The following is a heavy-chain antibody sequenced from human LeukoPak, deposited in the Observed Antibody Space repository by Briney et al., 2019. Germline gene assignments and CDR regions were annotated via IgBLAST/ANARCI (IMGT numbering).Heavy chain of an antibody. CDR2: IYYSGST. CDR3: ARVSDYSYYFDY. D-gene: IGHD3-16*01. CDR1: GGSISSGDYY. Sequence: SETLSLTCTVSGGSISSGDYYWSWIRQPPGKGLEWIGYIYYSGSTYYNPSLKSRVTISVDTSKNQFSLKLSSVTAADTAVYYCARVSDYSYYFDYWGQGTLVTVSS. V-gene: IGHV4-30-4*01. J-gene: IGHJ4*02.